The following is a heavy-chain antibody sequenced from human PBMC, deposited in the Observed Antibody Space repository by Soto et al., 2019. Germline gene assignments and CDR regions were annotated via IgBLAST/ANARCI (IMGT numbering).Heavy chain of an antibody. CDR2: IRTVTEGGTT. V-gene: IGHV3-15*07. CDR3: AEAVTKSSIVLNENARDILYTEMDSLETDVTGGYFCCIAGWRYGDY. Sequence: EVQLVESGGALVKPGGSLRLSCAASGFTFTHAWMNWVRQAPGKGLEWVGGIRTVTEGGTTAYAASVKDRIIILRGDAREGQWGVRRNSTVNEGWRTAFAEAVTKSSIVLNENARDILYTEMDSLETDVTGGYFCCIAGWRYGDYWGRGTLVTVSS. J-gene: IGHJ4*02. CDR1: GFTFTHAW. D-gene: IGHD2-2*01.